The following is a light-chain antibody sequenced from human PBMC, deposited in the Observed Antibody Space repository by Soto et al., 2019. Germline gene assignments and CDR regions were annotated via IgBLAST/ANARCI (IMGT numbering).Light chain of an antibody. J-gene: IGKJ2*01. Sequence: EILLTQSPPTLSVSPGERATLSCGASQSVSNNLAWYQQKPGLAPRLLIYGASTRATGIPLRFSGSGSGTDFTLTITSLQSEDFAVYYCQQFNNWPYTFGQGTK. CDR3: QQFNNWPYT. V-gene: IGKV3-15*01. CDR2: GAS. CDR1: QSVSNN.